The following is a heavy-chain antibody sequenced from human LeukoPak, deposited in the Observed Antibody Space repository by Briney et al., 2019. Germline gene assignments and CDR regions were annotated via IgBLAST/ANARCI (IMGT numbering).Heavy chain of an antibody. CDR1: GFTFSSYG. CDR3: AKLLYYYMDV. J-gene: IGHJ6*03. Sequence: GGSLRLSCAASGFTFSSYGMHWVRQAPGKGLEWVAFIRYDGNNKFYADSVKGRFTISRDNSKNTLYLQMNSLRAEDTAIYYCAKLLYYYMDVWGEGTTVTISS. CDR2: IRYDGNNK. V-gene: IGHV3-30*02.